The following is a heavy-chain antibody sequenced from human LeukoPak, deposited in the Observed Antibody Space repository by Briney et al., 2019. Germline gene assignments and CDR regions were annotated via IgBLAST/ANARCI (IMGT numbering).Heavy chain of an antibody. J-gene: IGHJ4*02. V-gene: IGHV3-23*01. CDR3: AKAVKGVVTWY. D-gene: IGHD3-22*01. Sequence: GGSRRLSCAASGFTFSSYAMSWVRQAPGKGLEWVSSISGSGGSTYYADSVKGRFTICRDNSKNTLYVQMNSLRAEDRAVYYCAKAVKGVVTWYWGQGTLVSV. CDR1: GFTFSSYA. CDR2: ISGSGGST.